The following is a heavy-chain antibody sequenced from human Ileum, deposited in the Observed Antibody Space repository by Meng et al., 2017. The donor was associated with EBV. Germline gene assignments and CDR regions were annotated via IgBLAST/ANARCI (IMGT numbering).Heavy chain of an antibody. D-gene: IGHD3-22*01. Sequence: LNHWLPGLVNGSGTSSLTCAVCGGFFSGYHAGGSGPAPGKGLEWIAEIKHSGSTNYNAYLERRVTISVDTSKIQYSLKLTSVTAADTAVYYCAREARSSGYRPGIGPWGQGTLVTVSS. CDR2: IKHSGST. CDR1: GGFFSGYH. CDR3: AREARSSGYRPGIGP. J-gene: IGHJ5*02. V-gene: IGHV4-34*01.